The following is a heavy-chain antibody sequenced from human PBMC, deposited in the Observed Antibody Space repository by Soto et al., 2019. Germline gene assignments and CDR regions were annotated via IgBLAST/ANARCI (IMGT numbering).Heavy chain of an antibody. Sequence: LSLTCAAYGGSFSGYYWSWIRQPPGKGLEWIGEINHSGSTNYNPSLKSRVTISVDTSKNQFSLKLSSVTAADTAVYYCARTGNYYDSSGYLHWGQGTLVTVSS. CDR2: INHSGST. V-gene: IGHV4-34*01. J-gene: IGHJ4*02. CDR1: GGSFSGYY. D-gene: IGHD3-22*01. CDR3: ARTGNYYDSSGYLH.